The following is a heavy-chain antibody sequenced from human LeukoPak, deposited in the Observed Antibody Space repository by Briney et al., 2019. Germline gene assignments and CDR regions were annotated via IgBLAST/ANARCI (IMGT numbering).Heavy chain of an antibody. CDR2: ISSSSSYI. D-gene: IGHD6-19*01. CDR1: GFTISSTY. V-gene: IGHV3-21*01. CDR3: ARGLAVAGDY. Sequence: GGSLRLSCAASGFTISSTYMSWVRQAPGKGLEWVSSISSSSSYIYYADSVKGRFTISRDNAKNSLYLQMNSLRAEDTAVYYCARGLAVAGDYWGQGTLVTVSS. J-gene: IGHJ4*02.